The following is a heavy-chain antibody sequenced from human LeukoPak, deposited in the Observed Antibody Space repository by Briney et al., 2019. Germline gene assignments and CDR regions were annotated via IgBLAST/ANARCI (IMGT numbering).Heavy chain of an antibody. CDR1: GFTFSTCA. CDR3: AKRPHGGTTNCFLFED. CDR2: INGDGGST. J-gene: IGHJ4*01. D-gene: IGHD2/OR15-2a*01. Sequence: GGSLRLSCAASGFTFSTCAMSWVRQAPGQGLEWVASINGDGGSTYYAGSVTGRVNASRENSKSTLYPQMGSLRAEDTAVYYCAKRPHGGTTNCFLFEDCGQGTLVTV. V-gene: IGHV3-23*01.